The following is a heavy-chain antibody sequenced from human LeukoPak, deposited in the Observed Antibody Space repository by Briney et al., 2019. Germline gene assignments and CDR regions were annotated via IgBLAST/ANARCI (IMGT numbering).Heavy chain of an antibody. D-gene: IGHD3-10*01. CDR1: GFTFSSYE. CDR3: ARERSRGGPLLFDP. J-gene: IGHJ5*01. CDR2: ISSSGSTI. V-gene: IGHV3-48*03. Sequence: PGGSLRLSCAASGFTFSSYEMNWVRQAPGKGLEWVSYISSSGSTIYYADSVKGRFTISRDNAKNSLYLQMNSLRAEDTAVYYCARERSRGGPLLFDPWGQGTLVTVSS.